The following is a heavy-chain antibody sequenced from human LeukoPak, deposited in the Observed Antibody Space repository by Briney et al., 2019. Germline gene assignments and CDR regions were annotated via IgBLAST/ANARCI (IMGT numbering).Heavy chain of an antibody. CDR3: ARGGTAMARYDS. J-gene: IGHJ4*02. CDR1: GFTFSSYT. CDR2: IRSDGGST. Sequence: GGSLRLSCAASGFTFSSYTMTWVRQAPGKGLEWVSSIRSDGGSTNYADSVKGRFTISRDNAKSSLYLQMNALRAEDTAVYYCARGGTAMARYDSWGQGTLVTVSS. V-gene: IGHV3-23*01. D-gene: IGHD2-21*02.